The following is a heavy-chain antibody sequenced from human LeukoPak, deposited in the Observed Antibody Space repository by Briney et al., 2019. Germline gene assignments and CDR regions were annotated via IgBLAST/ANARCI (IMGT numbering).Heavy chain of an antibody. J-gene: IGHJ4*02. CDR1: GFTFSIYA. V-gene: IGHV3-23*01. Sequence: GGSLRLSCAASGFTFSIYAMSWVRQAPGKGLQWVSGISGSGETAYYADSVKGRFTIFRDNSKNTLYLRMNSLRAEDTAVYYCAKDYDSSGYYILDYWGQGTLVTVSS. CDR3: AKDYDSSGYYILDY. CDR2: ISGSGETA. D-gene: IGHD3-22*01.